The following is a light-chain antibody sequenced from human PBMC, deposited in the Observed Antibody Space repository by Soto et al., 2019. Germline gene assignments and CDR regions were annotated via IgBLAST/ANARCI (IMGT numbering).Light chain of an antibody. CDR2: SNN. CDR3: AAWDDSLNGPGVV. J-gene: IGLJ2*01. CDR1: SSNIGSNT. Sequence: QSVLTQPPSASGTPGQWVTISCSGSSSNIGSNTVNWYQQLPGTAPKLLIYSNNQRPSGVPDRFSGSKSGTSASLAISGLQSEDEADYYCAAWDDSLNGPGVVFGGGTKLTVL. V-gene: IGLV1-44*01.